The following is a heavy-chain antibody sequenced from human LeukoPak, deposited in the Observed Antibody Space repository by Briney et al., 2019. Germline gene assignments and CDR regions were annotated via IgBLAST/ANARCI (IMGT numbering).Heavy chain of an antibody. J-gene: IGHJ4*02. D-gene: IGHD3-3*01. CDR3: AKDFGYYEFWSGPLDY. V-gene: IGHV3-30*18. CDR1: GFTFSSYG. Sequence: PGRSLRLSCAASGFTFSSYGMHWVRQAPGKGLEWVAVISYDGSNKYYADSVKGRFTISRDNSKNTLYLQMNSLRAEDTAVYYCAKDFGYYEFWSGPLDYWGQGTLVTVSS. CDR2: ISYDGSNK.